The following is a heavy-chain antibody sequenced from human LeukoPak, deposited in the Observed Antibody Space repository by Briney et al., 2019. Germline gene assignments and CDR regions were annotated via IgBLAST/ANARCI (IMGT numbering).Heavy chain of an antibody. V-gene: IGHV3-7*01. CDR3: ARGPQPMYYYYYYMDV. Sequence: PGGSLRLSCAASGFTFSSYWMSWVRQAPGKGLEWVANIKQDGSEKYYVDSVKGRFTISRDNAKNSLYLQMNSLRAEDTAVYYCARGPQPMYYYYYYMDVWGKGTTVTVSS. J-gene: IGHJ6*03. D-gene: IGHD5-18*01. CDR1: GFTFSSYW. CDR2: IKQDGSEK.